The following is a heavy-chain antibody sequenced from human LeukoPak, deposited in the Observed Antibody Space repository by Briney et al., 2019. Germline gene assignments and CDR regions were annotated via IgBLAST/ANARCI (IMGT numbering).Heavy chain of an antibody. CDR3: ARDGYEPIFGVVIFPLDY. J-gene: IGHJ4*02. CDR1: GYTFTSYG. V-gene: IGHV1-18*01. D-gene: IGHD3-3*01. Sequence: ASVKVSCKASGYTFTSYGISWVRQAPGQGLEWMGWISAYNGNTNYAQKLQGRVTMTTDTSTSTAYMELRSLRSDDTAVYYRARDGYEPIFGVVIFPLDYWGQGTLVTVSS. CDR2: ISAYNGNT.